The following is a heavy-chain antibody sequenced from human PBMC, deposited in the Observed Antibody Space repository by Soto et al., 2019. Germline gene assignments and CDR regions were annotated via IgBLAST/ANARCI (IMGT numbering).Heavy chain of an antibody. CDR3: WREGKRIRRDASDI. D-gene: IGHD2-15*01. Sequence: QVQLVQSGAEVKKPGASVKVSCKASGYTFTSYGISWVRQAPGQGLEWMGWIRTYNGNTNYAQKLQGRVTMTAHTSTSTALMGVPSLCSHATAVYYWWREGKRIRRDASDIWGQGTMVTVSP. V-gene: IGHV1-18*01. CDR1: GYTFTSYG. CDR2: IRTYNGNT. J-gene: IGHJ3*02.